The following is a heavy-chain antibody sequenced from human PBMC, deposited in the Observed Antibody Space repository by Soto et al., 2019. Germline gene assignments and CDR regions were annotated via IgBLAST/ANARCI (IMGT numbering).Heavy chain of an antibody. D-gene: IGHD3-22*01. CDR3: ATQLLSSVDAFDI. J-gene: IGHJ3*02. CDR2: FDPEDGET. Sequence: VASVKVSCKVSGYTLTELSMHWVRQAPGKGLEWMGGFDPEDGETIYAQKFQGRVTMTEDTSTDTAYMELSSLRSEDTAVYYCATQLLSSVDAFDIWGQGTMVTVSS. V-gene: IGHV1-24*01. CDR1: GYTLTELS.